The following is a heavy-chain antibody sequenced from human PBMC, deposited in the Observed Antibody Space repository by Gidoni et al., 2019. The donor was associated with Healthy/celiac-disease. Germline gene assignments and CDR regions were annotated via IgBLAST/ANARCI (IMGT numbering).Heavy chain of an antibody. CDR1: GFTVSSNY. J-gene: IGHJ6*02. CDR2: IYSGGST. CDR3: ARATIFQIFYYGMDV. D-gene: IGHD3-3*01. Sequence: EVQLVESGGGLIQPGGSLRLSCAASGFTVSSNYMSWVRQAPGKGLEWVSVIYSGGSTYYADSVKGRFTISRDNSKNTLYLQMNSLRAEDTAVYYCARATIFQIFYYGMDVWGQGTTVTVSS. V-gene: IGHV3-53*01.